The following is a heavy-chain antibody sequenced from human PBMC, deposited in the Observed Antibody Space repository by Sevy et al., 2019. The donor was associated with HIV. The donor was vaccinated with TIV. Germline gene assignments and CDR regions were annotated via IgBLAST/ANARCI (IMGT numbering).Heavy chain of an antibody. CDR3: ARDRWRFLEWLRVAFDI. V-gene: IGHV3-30-3*01. Sequence: GGSLRLSCTASGFSFSGYAMHWVRQAPGKGLEWVVGISDDESSKYYVDSVKDRFTISRDNSENTLYLEMNSLRSEDTAIYDCARDRWRFLEWLRVAFDIWGQGTMVTVSS. D-gene: IGHD3-3*01. J-gene: IGHJ3*02. CDR1: GFSFSGYA. CDR2: ISDDESSK.